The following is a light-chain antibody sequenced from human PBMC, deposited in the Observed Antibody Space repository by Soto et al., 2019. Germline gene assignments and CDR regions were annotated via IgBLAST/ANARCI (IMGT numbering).Light chain of an antibody. Sequence: QSVLTQPASVSGSPGQSITISCTGSGSDVGAYNYVSWYQQHPDKAPKLLIFAVTNRPSGVSDRFSGSKSGNTASLTISSLQAEDEADYYCSSYASSSTPVVFGGGTQLTVL. V-gene: IGLV2-14*01. CDR2: AVT. CDR3: SSYASSSTPVV. J-gene: IGLJ2*01. CDR1: GSDVGAYNY.